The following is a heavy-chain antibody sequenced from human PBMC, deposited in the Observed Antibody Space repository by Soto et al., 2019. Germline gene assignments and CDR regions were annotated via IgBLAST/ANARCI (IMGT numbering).Heavy chain of an antibody. CDR2: IWYDGSNK. CDR3: ARSLKVLLTLDY. CDR1: GFTFSSYG. J-gene: IGHJ4*02. D-gene: IGHD2-15*01. V-gene: IGHV3-33*01. Sequence: GGSLRLSCAASGFTFSSYGMHWVRQAPGEGLEWVAVIWYDGSNKYYADSVKGRFTISRDNSKNTLYLQMNSLRAEDTAVYYCARSLKVLLTLDYWGQGTLVTVSS.